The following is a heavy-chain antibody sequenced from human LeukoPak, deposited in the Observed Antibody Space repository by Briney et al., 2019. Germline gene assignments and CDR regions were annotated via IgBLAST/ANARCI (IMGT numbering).Heavy chain of an antibody. CDR3: ATVGAKGAEWFDP. CDR2: IKLHSGGT. V-gene: IGHV1-2*02. CDR1: GYTFTGYY. J-gene: IGHJ5*02. Sequence: ASVKVSCKASGYTFTGYYLHWVRQAPGQGLEWMGWIKLHSGGTNFAQKFQGRVTMTRDTSTSTAYMELSRLRSDDTAVYYCATVGAKGAEWFDPWGQGTQVIVSS. D-gene: IGHD1-26*01.